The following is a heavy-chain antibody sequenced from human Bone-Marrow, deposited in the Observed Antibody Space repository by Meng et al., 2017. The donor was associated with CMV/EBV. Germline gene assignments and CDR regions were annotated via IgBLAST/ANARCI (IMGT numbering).Heavy chain of an antibody. CDR1: GFTFSSYW. CDR3: AKDLRGYCSSTSCYGGFDP. CDR2: IKQDGSEK. D-gene: IGHD2-2*01. J-gene: IGHJ5*02. Sequence: GESLKISCAASGFTFSSYWMSWVRQAPGKGLEWVANIKQDGSEKHYVDSVKGRFTISRDNSKNTLYLQMNSLRAEDTAVYYCAKDLRGYCSSTSCYGGFDPWGQGTLVTVSS. V-gene: IGHV3-7*01.